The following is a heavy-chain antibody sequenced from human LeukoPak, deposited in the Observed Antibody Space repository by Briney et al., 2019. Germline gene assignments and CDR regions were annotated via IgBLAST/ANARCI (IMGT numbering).Heavy chain of an antibody. V-gene: IGHV1-2*06. J-gene: IGHJ4*02. CDR3: ARGGGIVVVVAATLT. CDR1: GYTFTGYY. Sequence: SVKVSCKASGYTFTGYYMHWVRQAPGQGLEWMGRINPNSGGTNYAQKFQGRVTMTRDTSISTAYMELSRLRSDDTAVYYCARGGGIVVVVAATLTWGQGTLVTVSS. D-gene: IGHD2-15*01. CDR2: INPNSGGT.